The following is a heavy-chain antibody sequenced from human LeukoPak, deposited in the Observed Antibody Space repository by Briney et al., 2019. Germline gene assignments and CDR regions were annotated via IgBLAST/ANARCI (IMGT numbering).Heavy chain of an antibody. CDR3: ARVAMITFGGVIVLDAFDI. V-gene: IGHV1-46*01. J-gene: IGHJ3*02. CDR1: GYTFTSYY. D-gene: IGHD3-16*02. CDR2: INPSGGST. Sequence: ASVKASCKASGYTFTSYYMHWVRQAPGQGLEWMGIINPSGGSTSYAQKFQGRVTMTRDMSTSTVYMELSSLRSEDTAVYYCARVAMITFGGVIVLDAFDIWGQGTMVTVSS.